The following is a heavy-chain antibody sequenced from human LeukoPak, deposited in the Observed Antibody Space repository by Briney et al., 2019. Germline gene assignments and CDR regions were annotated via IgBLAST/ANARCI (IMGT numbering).Heavy chain of an antibody. CDR1: GYTFTSYY. D-gene: IGHD3-3*01. CDR3: ARERMAIFGVVIIPHYYFDY. V-gene: IGHV1-2*06. Sequence: ASVKVSCKASGYTFTSYYMHWVRQAPGQGLEWMGRINPNSGGTNYAQKFQGRVTMTRDTSISTAYMELSRLRSDDTAVYYCARERMAIFGVVIIPHYYFDYWGQGTLVTVSS. J-gene: IGHJ4*02. CDR2: INPNSGGT.